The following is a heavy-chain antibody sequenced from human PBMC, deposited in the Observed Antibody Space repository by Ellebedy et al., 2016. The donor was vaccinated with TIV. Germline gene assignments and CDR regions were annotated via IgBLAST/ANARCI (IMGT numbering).Heavy chain of an antibody. CDR2: IYYSGST. Sequence: SETLSLTCTVSGGSISSYYWSWIRQPPGKGLEWIGYIYYSGSTNYNPSLKSRVTMSVDTSRNHFSLKLSSVTAADTAVYYCAREKLSYEYGLDVWGQGTTVAVSS. J-gene: IGHJ6*02. CDR1: GGSISSYY. CDR3: AREKLSYEYGLDV. V-gene: IGHV4-59*12.